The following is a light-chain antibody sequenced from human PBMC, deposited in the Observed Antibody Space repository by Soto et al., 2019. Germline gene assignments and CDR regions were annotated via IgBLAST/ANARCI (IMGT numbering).Light chain of an antibody. V-gene: IGKV3-20*01. CDR2: GAS. CDR3: QQYGSSPLT. Sequence: EVVLTQSPGTLSLSPGERATLSCRTSHTVSGNYLAWYQQKLGQAPRLLIYGASSRATGIPDRFSGSGSGTDFTLTISRLEPEDFAVYYCQQYGSSPLTFGGGTKVDIK. J-gene: IGKJ4*01. CDR1: HTVSGNY.